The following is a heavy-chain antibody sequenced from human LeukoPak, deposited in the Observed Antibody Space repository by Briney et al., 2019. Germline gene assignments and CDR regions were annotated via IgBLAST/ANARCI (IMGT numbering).Heavy chain of an antibody. Sequence: SETLSLTCTVSGGSISSGSYYWSWTRRPAGKGLEWIGRIYTSGSTNYNPSLKSRVTISVDTSKNQFSLKLSSVTAADTAVYYCARDLVVVVAATNYWYFDLWGRGTLVTVSS. CDR2: IYTSGST. D-gene: IGHD2-15*01. CDR1: GGSISSGSYY. J-gene: IGHJ2*01. CDR3: ARDLVVVVAATNYWYFDL. V-gene: IGHV4-61*02.